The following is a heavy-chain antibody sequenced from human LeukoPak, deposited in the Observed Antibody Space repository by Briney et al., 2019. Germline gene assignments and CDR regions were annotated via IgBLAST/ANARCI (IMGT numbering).Heavy chain of an antibody. Sequence: PSETLSLTCTVSGGSISSSSYYWSWIRQPPGKGLEWIGYIYYSGSTNYNPSLKSRVTISVDTSKNQFSLKLSSVIAADTAVYYCARRTVAEFDYWGQGTLVTVSS. V-gene: IGHV4-61*01. J-gene: IGHJ4*02. D-gene: IGHD6-19*01. CDR2: IYYSGST. CDR3: ARRTVAEFDY. CDR1: GGSISSSSYY.